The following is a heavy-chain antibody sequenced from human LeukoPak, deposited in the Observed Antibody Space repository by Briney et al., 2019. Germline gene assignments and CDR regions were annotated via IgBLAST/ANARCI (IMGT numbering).Heavy chain of an antibody. J-gene: IGHJ4*02. CDR2: ISGSGGST. CDR1: GFTFSSYA. CDR3: AKDSSRNLTAL. D-gene: IGHD2-21*02. Sequence: GGSLRLSCAASGFTFSSYAMSWVRQAPGKGLEWVSAISGSGGSTYYADSVKGRFTTSRDNSKNTLYLQMNSLRAEDTAVYYCAKDSSRNLTALWGQGTLVTVSS. V-gene: IGHV3-23*01.